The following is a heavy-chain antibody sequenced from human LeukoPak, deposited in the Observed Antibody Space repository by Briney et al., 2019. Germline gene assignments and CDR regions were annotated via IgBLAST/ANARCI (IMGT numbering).Heavy chain of an antibody. V-gene: IGHV1-2*04. CDR3: ARDLGYCSSTSCYLLIDY. D-gene: IGHD2-2*01. Sequence: ASVKVSCKASGYTFTGYYMHWVRQAPGQGLGWMGWINPNSGGTNYAQKFQGWVTMTRDTSISTAYMELSRLRSDDTAVYYCARDLGYCSSTSCYLLIDYWGQGTLVTVSS. CDR1: GYTFTGYY. J-gene: IGHJ4*02. CDR2: INPNSGGT.